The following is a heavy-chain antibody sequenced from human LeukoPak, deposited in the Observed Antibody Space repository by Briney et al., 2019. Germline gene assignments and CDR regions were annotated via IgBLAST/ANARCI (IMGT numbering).Heavy chain of an antibody. D-gene: IGHD2-15*01. CDR2: IIPIFGTA. V-gene: IGHV1-69*06. Sequence: SVQVSCKASGGTFSSYAISWVRQPPGQGLEWMGGIIPIFGTANYAQKFQGRVTITADRSTSTAYMELSSLRSEDTGVYYCARDPEIYCSGGSCIDYWGQGTLVTVSS. J-gene: IGHJ4*02. CDR3: ARDPEIYCSGGSCIDY. CDR1: GGTFSSYA.